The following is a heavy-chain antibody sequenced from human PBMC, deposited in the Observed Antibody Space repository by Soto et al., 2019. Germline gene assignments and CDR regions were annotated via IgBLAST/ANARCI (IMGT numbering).Heavy chain of an antibody. J-gene: IGHJ4*02. CDR3: GRDDSGFSGSHYIDYFNY. V-gene: IGHV1-69*13. CDR2: IIPIFGTA. Sequence: SVKVSCKASGGTFSSYAISWVRQAPGQGLEWMGGIIPIFGTANYAQKFQGRVTITADESTSTVYMQLSSLTSEDTAVYYCGRDDSGFSGSHYIDYFNYWCQGALVTV. CDR1: GGTFSSYA. D-gene: IGHD1-26*01.